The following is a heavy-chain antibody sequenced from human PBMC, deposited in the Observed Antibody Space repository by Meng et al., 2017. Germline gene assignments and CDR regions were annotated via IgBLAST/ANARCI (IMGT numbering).Heavy chain of an antibody. CDR3: ARGPRGGAFDI. Sequence: QVQLVPSGADVKTPGSSVTVSCNASAGTFIRHAMSCVRPAPGQGLEWMGGFIPIFRTANFAQKFQGRVTITADKSTSTAYMELSSLRSEATAVYYCARGPRGGAFDIWGQGTMVTVSS. J-gene: IGHJ3*02. V-gene: IGHV1-69*06. CDR1: AGTFIRHA. D-gene: IGHD3-16*01. CDR2: FIPIFRTA.